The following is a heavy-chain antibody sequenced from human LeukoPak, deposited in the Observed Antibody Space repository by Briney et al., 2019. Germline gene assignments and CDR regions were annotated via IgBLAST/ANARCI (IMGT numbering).Heavy chain of an antibody. CDR1: GFTFRSYG. Sequence: PTGGSLRLSCAASGFTFRSYGMHWVRQAPGKGLEWVAVIWLDGSSKYYADSVKGRFSISRDNSKNTLYLQMNRLRSGDTAVYYCAKDQGYFYYWGQGTLVTVSS. V-gene: IGHV3-33*06. CDR3: AKDQGYFYY. CDR2: IWLDGSSK. J-gene: IGHJ4*02.